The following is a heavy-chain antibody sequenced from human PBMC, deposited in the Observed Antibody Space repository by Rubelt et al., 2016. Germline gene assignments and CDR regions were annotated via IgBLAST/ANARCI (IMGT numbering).Heavy chain of an antibody. CDR2: ISSSSSYI. V-gene: IGHV3-21*01. J-gene: IGHJ4*02. CDR3: AKTGYVYGQFDY. CDR1: GFTFSSYS. Sequence: GGSLRLSCAASGFTFSSYSMNWVRQAPGKGLEWVSSISSSSSYIYYADSVKGRFTISRDNANNSLYLQMNSLRAEDTAVYYCAKTGYVYGQFDYWGQGTLVTVSS. D-gene: IGHD3-10*01.